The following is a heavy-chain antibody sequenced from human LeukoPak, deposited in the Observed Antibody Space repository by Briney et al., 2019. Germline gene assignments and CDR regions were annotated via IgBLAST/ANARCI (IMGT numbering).Heavy chain of an antibody. J-gene: IGHJ4*02. CDR2: ISAYNGNT. CDR1: GYTFTSYG. V-gene: IGHV1-18*01. D-gene: IGHD3-22*01. CDR3: ARAGPYYYDSSGCDY. Sequence: ASVKVSCKASGYTFTSYGISWVRQAPGQGLEWMGWISAYNGNTNYAQKLQGRVTMTTDTSTSTAYMELRGLRSDDTAVYYCARAGPYYYDSSGCDYWGQGTLVTVSS.